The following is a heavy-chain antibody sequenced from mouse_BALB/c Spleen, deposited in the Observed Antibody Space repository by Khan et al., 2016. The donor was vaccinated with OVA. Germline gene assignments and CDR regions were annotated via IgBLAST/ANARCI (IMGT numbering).Heavy chain of an antibody. D-gene: IGHD2-12*01. V-gene: IGHV3-8*02. CDR1: GDSITSGY. CDR2: IIYTGYT. J-gene: IGHJ3*01. Sequence: EVQLQESGPRLVKPSQTLSLTCSVTGDSITSGYWNWIRKFPGNKLEYMGYIIYTGYTYYNPSLNSRISITRHTSKNQYYLQLSSVTDEDTATYYCARSTYRYAFVYWGQGTLVTVSA. CDR3: ARSTYRYAFVY.